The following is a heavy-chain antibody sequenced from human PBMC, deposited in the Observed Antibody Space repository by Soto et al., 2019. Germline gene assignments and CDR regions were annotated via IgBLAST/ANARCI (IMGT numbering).Heavy chain of an antibody. Sequence: QEQLEESGGGVVQPGRSLRLSCAASAFAFSSCGMHWVRQAPGKGMEWVATISYDGSSKNYTDSVKGRFTLSRDDSKSPLFLQMSTLGLEYTAVYDCTRDDVQWSSGICYGIPSDVCCKGTTVCVSS. CDR2: ISYDGSSK. J-gene: IGHJ6*04. V-gene: IGHV3-30*03. CDR3: TRDDVQWSSGICYGIPSDV. CDR1: AFAFSSCG. D-gene: IGHD2-15*01.